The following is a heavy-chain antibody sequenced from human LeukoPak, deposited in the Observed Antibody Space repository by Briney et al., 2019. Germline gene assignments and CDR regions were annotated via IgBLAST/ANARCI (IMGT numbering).Heavy chain of an antibody. D-gene: IGHD3-3*01. V-gene: IGHV4-59*13. CDR3: ARYLRQPGVFYLDH. Sequence: AETVSLTRTVSGAPMSSDLLTWIGQPPGMGLEWIGYIYYSGPTNYNPSLKSRVTMSVDTSRIQFSLELPSVTAADSAVYYCARYLRQPGVFYLDHWSQKPLVTLSS. CDR2: IYYSGPT. J-gene: IGHJ4*02. CDR1: GAPMSSDL.